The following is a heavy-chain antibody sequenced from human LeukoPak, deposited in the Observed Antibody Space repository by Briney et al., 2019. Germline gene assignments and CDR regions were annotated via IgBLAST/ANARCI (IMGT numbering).Heavy chain of an antibody. J-gene: IGHJ4*02. V-gene: IGHV3-30*02. Sequence: GGSLRLSCEASGFLFKSNGMHWVRQAPGKGLEWVASIRSDGNVTKYLDSVKGRFTISRDNSENTLYLQVTNLRPDDTAVYFCAKDHGFWSGYLFWGQGTLVTVSS. D-gene: IGHD3-3*01. CDR3: AKDHGFWSGYLF. CDR2: IRSDGNVT. CDR1: GFLFKSNG.